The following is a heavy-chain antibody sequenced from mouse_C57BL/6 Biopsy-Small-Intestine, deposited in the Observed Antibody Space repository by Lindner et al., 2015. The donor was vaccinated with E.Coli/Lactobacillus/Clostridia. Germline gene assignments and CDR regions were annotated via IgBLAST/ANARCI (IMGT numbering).Heavy chain of an antibody. Sequence: SVKVSCKASGYTFTTYGISWVRRAPGQGLEWMGWISPYNGNTNYAQKLRGRVTMTTDTSTSTAYMELRSLRSDDTAVYHCAREAITTFGVALNWFDPWGQGTLVTVSS. J-gene: IGHJ4*01. CDR2: ISPYNGNT. D-gene: IGHD2-4*01. CDR1: GYTFTTYG. V-gene: IGHV1-4*01. CDR3: AREAITTFGVALNWFDP.